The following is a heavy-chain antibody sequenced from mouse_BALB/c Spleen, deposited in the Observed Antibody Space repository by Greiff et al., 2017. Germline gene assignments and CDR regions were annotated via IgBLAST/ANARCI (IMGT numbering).Heavy chain of an antibody. CDR3: ARNWDDYYAMDY. V-gene: IGHV2-9*02. CDR1: GFSLTSYG. J-gene: IGHJ4*01. D-gene: IGHD4-1*01. CDR2: IWAGGST. Sequence: VQLQQSGPGLVQPSQSLSITCTVSGFSLTSYGVHWVRQSPGKGLEWLGVIWAGGSTNYNSALMSRLSISKDNSKSQVFLKMNSLQTDDTAMYYCARNWDDYYAMDYWGQGTSVTVSS.